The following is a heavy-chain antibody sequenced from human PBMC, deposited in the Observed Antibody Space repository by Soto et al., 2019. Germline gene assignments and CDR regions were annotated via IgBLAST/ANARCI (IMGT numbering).Heavy chain of an antibody. V-gene: IGHV3-30*01. J-gene: IGHJ6*02. D-gene: IGHD6-19*01. CDR1: VFTFSSYA. CDR2: ISYDGSNK. CDR3: ARDFSIAVAGTPEDQYYYGMDV. Sequence: PWWSLRLSCSASVFTFSSYAMHWFRQAPGKGLEWVAVISYDGSNKYYADSVKGRFTISRDNSKNTLYLQMNSLRAEDTAVYYCARDFSIAVAGTPEDQYYYGMDVWGQGTTVTVSS.